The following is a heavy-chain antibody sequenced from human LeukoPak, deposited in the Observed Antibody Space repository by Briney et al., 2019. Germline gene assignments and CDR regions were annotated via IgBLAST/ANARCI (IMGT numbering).Heavy chain of an antibody. Sequence: SETLSLTCAVYGGSFSGYYWGWIRQPPGKGLEWIGSIYYSGSTYYNPSLKSRVTISVDTSKNQFSLKLSSVTAADTAVYYCAKDHRRGYDFWSGYLLGWFDPWGQGTLVTVSS. D-gene: IGHD3-3*01. CDR1: GGSFSGYY. CDR2: IYYSGST. V-gene: IGHV4-34*01. CDR3: AKDHRRGYDFWSGYLLGWFDP. J-gene: IGHJ5*02.